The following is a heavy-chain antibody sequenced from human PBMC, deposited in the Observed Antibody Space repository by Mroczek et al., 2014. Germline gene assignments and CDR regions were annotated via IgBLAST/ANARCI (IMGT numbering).Heavy chain of an antibody. J-gene: IGHJ5*02. Sequence: VQLVETGPGLVKPSETLSLTCTVSGGSISSSSYYWGWIRQPPGKGLEWIGSIYYSGSTYYNPSLKSRVTISVDTSKNQFSLKLSSVTAADTAVYYCARQAIRIAAAGTPFDPWGQGTLVTVSS. V-gene: IGHV4-39*01. CDR3: ARQAIRIAAAGTPFDP. D-gene: IGHD6-13*01. CDR2: IYYSGST. CDR1: GGSISSSSYY.